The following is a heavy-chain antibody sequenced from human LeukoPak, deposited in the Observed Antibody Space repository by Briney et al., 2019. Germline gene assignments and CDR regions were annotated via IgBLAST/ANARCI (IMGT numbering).Heavy chain of an antibody. CDR2: ISCSGST. CDR3: AVERLRHDAFDI. D-gene: IGHD1-26*01. V-gene: IGHV4-59*08. CDR1: GVPICSYY. J-gene: IGHJ3*02. Sequence: SETLSLTCSVSGVPICSYYWSWIRPPPRKGLEWIDSISCSGSTIQDPSLKTRDTITGDASKNQFCLKLCSVAVSDSAVYYCAVERLRHDAFDIWGKGTMVTVSS.